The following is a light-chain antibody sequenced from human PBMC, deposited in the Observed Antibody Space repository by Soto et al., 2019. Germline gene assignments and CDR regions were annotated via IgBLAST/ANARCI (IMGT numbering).Light chain of an antibody. CDR3: SSYAGSNNYV. CDR2: EVS. Sequence: QSALTRPPSASGSPGQSVTISCIGTSSDIGGSNYVSWYQHHPGKAPKLMIFEVSKRPSGVPDRFSGSKSGNTASLTVSGLQAEDEADYYCSSYAGSNNYVFGTGTKVTVL. V-gene: IGLV2-8*01. CDR1: SSDIGGSNY. J-gene: IGLJ1*01.